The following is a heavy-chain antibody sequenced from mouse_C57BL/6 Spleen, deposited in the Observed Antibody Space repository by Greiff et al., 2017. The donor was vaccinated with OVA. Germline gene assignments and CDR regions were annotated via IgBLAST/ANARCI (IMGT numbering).Heavy chain of an antibody. V-gene: IGHV5-17*01. CDR3: ARRDTVGYDYAMDY. J-gene: IGHJ4*01. CDR1: GFTFSDYG. D-gene: IGHD1-1*01. CDR2: ISSGSSTI. Sequence: EVQLVESGGGLVKPGGSLKLSCAASGFTFSDYGMHWVRQAPEKGLEWVAYISSGSSTIYYADTVKGRFTISRDNAKNTLFLQMTSLRCEDTAMYDGARRDTVGYDYAMDYWGQGTSVTVSS.